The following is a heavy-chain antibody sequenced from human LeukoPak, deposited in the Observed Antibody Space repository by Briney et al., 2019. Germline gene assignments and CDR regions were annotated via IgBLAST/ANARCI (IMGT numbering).Heavy chain of an antibody. J-gene: IGHJ4*02. V-gene: IGHV1-69*04. CDR3: VRDLDF. CDR1: GGTFSSYA. CDR2: IIPIFGIA. Sequence: SVKVSYKASGGTFSSYAITWVRQAPGLGLEWMGRIIPIFGIANYAQKFQDRLTITADKSTSTAYMELSSLRSEDTAVYYCVRDLDFWGQGTLVTVSS.